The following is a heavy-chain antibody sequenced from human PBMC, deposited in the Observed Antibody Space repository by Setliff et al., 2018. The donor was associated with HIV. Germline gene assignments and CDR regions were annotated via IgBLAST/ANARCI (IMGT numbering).Heavy chain of an antibody. Sequence: SETLSLTCTVSGVSVSGTAYYWAWIRQPPGRGLEWIGNIYYTGNTNYNSSLKSRISMSMVASKKQIFLKLSTVSAADTAVYYCARPQGDSRGFYPHFDYWGQGRLVTVSS. V-gene: IGHV4-39*01. CDR1: GVSVSGTAYY. J-gene: IGHJ4*02. CDR2: IYYTGNT. D-gene: IGHD3-22*01. CDR3: ARPQGDSRGFYPHFDY.